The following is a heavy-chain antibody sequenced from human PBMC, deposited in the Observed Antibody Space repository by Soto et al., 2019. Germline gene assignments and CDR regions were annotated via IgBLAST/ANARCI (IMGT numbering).Heavy chain of an antibody. J-gene: IGHJ5*02. CDR1: GGTFRSYA. D-gene: IGHD6-19*01. V-gene: IGHV1-69*06. CDR3: ARVAVAGTRLWFDP. CDR2: IIPIFGTA. Sequence: SVKVSCKASGGTFRSYAISLVRQAPGQGLEWMGGIIPIFGTADYAQKFQGRVTITADKSTSTAYMELSSLRSEDTSVYYCARVAVAGTRLWFDPWGQGTLVTVSS.